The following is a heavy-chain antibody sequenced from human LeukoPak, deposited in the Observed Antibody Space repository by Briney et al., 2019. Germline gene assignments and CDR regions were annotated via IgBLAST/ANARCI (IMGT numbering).Heavy chain of an antibody. D-gene: IGHD5-18*01. V-gene: IGHV3-23*01. CDR1: GFXFSSYA. CDR3: AKAAGRGYNYGDYFDY. J-gene: IGHJ4*02. Sequence: GGSLRLSCAASGFXFSSYAISWVRQAPGKGLEWVSAISGSGGGTYYADSVKGRFTISRDNSKNTLYVQMNSLRAADTAVYYCAKAAGRGYNYGDYFDYWGQGTLVTVSS. CDR2: ISGSGGGT.